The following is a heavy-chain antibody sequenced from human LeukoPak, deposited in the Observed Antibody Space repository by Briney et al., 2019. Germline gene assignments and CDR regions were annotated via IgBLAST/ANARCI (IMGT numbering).Heavy chain of an antibody. CDR1: GYTFTSYD. CDR2: MNPSSGNT. V-gene: IGHV1-8*01. J-gene: IGHJ6*02. D-gene: IGHD5-12*01. Sequence: ASVKVSCKASGYTFTSYDINWVRQATGQGLEWMGWMNPSSGNTGYAQQFQGRVTMTRNTSISTAYMELSSLRSEDTAVYYCALGKYSGYDYIPGGYYYYGMDVWGQGTTVTVSS. CDR3: ALGKYSGYDYIPGGYYYYGMDV.